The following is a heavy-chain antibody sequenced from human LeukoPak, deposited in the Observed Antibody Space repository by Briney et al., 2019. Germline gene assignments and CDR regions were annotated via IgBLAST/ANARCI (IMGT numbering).Heavy chain of an antibody. V-gene: IGHV3-23*01. Sequence: PGGSLRLSCAASGFTFSSYAMSWVRQAPGKGLEWVSAISGSGGSTYYADSVKGRFTISRDNSKNTLYLQMNSLRAEDTAVYYCAKGQTYYYDSSGCFDYWGQGTLVTVSS. D-gene: IGHD3-22*01. J-gene: IGHJ4*02. CDR3: AKGQTYYYDSSGCFDY. CDR2: ISGSGGST. CDR1: GFTFSSYA.